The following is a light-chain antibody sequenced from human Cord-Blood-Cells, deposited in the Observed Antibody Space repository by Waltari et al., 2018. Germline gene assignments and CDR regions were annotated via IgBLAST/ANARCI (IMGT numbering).Light chain of an antibody. V-gene: IGLV1-51*01. CDR3: GTWDSSLSAGV. CDR1: TSNIGNND. J-gene: IGLJ3*02. Sequence: QPELTQPPSASAAPGQKVTISCSGSTSNIGNNDVSWYQQLPGTAPKLLIYDNNKRPSGIPARFSGSKSGTSATLGITGLQTGDEADYYCGTWDSSLSAGVFGGGTKLTVL. CDR2: DNN.